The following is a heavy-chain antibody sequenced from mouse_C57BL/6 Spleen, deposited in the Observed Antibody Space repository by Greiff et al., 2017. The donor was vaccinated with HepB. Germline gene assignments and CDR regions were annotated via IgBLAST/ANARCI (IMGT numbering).Heavy chain of an antibody. J-gene: IGHJ1*03. V-gene: IGHV5-17*01. CDR2: ISSGSSTI. Sequence: EVQRVESGGGLVKPGGSLKLSCAASGFTFSDYGMHWVRQAPEKGLEWVAYISSGSSTIYYADTVKGRFTISRDNAKNTLFLQMTSLRSEDTAMYYCAREDYDYDFWYFDVWGTGTTVTVSS. CDR3: AREDYDYDFWYFDV. D-gene: IGHD2-4*01. CDR1: GFTFSDYG.